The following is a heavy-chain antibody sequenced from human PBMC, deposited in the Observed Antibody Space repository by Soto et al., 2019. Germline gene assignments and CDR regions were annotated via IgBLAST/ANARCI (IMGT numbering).Heavy chain of an antibody. V-gene: IGHV4-61*01. CDR3: ARAYYYDSSGWIDY. D-gene: IGHD3-22*01. CDR2: IYYSGST. J-gene: IGHJ4*02. CDR1: GGSVSSGSYY. Sequence: SETLSLTCTVSGGSVSSGSYYWGWIRQPPGKGLEWIGYIYYSGSTNYNPSLKSRVTISVDTSKNQFSLKLSSVTAADTAVYYCARAYYYDSSGWIDYWGQGTLVTVSS.